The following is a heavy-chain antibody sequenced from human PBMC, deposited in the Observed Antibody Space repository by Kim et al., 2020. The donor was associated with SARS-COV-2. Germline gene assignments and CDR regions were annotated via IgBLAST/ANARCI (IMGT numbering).Heavy chain of an antibody. J-gene: IGHJ4*02. V-gene: IGHV3-48*02. CDR1: GFTFSSYS. Sequence: GGSLRLSCAASGFTFSSYSMNWVRQAPGKGLEWVSYISSSTSTIYYADSVKGRFTISRDNAKNSLYLQMNSLGDEDTAVYYCARDWEDSSSCDYWRQGTLVTVSS. D-gene: IGHD6-13*01. CDR3: ARDWEDSSSCDY. CDR2: ISSSTSTI.